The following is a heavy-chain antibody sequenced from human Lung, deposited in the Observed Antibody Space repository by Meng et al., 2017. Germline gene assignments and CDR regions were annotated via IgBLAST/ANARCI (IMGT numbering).Heavy chain of an antibody. CDR2: IKCNTDRGTT. D-gene: IGHD1-1*01. CDR1: CMYFTNAG. Sequence: EVISVGFGGDLVKPGGVLRVCWSALCMYFTNAGMSWVRQTPGKGLEWVGRIKCNTDRGTTEYAAPVTGRFTISRDDSKSTLYLQMSGLRIDDTGVYYFVWDDKAVADYWGQGPLVTVSS. CDR3: VWDDKAVADY. J-gene: IGHJ4*02. V-gene: IGHV3-15*01.